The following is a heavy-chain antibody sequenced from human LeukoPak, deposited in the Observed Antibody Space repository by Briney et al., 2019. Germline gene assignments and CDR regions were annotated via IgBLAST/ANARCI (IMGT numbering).Heavy chain of an antibody. D-gene: IGHD2-8*02. CDR3: ARLPPSVFGVGTGDFDY. V-gene: IGHV3-30*03. CDR1: GFSFSTYG. J-gene: IGHJ4*02. Sequence: GGSLRLSCEVSGFSFSTYGMYWVRQAPGKGLESVAVISYDGSKTYYADSVKGRSTISRDNPENTVYLQLNSLRAEDTAVYYCARLPPSVFGVGTGDFDYWGQGTLVTVSS. CDR2: ISYDGSKT.